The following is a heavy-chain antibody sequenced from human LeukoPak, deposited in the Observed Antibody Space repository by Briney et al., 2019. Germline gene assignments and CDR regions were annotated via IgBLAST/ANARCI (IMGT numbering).Heavy chain of an antibody. J-gene: IGHJ4*02. D-gene: IGHD3-9*01. CDR2: ISAYNGNT. CDR3: ALLTGYYPFDY. CDR1: GYTFTSYG. V-gene: IGHV1-18*01. Sequence: ASLKVSCKASGYTFTSYGTSWVRQAPGQGLEWMGWISAYNGNTNYAQKLQGRVTMTTDTSTSTAYMELRSLRSDDTAVYYCALLTGYYPFDYWGQGTLVTVSS.